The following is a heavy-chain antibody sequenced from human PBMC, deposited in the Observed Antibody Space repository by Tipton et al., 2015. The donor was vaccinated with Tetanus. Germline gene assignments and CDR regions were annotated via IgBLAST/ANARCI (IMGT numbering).Heavy chain of an antibody. Sequence: QLVQSGAEVKKPGSSVKVSCKASGGTFSSYAISWVRQAPGQGLEWMGGIIPIFGTANYAQKFQGRVTITADESTSTAYMELSSLRSEDTAVYYCASYHGGVDYYDSSGYSIDYWGQGALVTVSS. D-gene: IGHD3-22*01. CDR1: GGTFSSYA. J-gene: IGHJ4*02. CDR3: ASYHGGVDYYDSSGYSIDY. CDR2: IIPIFGTA. V-gene: IGHV1-69*01.